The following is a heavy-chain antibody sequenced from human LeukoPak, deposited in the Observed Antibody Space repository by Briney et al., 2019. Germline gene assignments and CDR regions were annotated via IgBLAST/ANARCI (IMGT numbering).Heavy chain of an antibody. CDR3: ARRSSSGYYPNAFDI. D-gene: IGHD3-22*01. Sequence: GESLKISCKGSGYIFTSYWIGWVRQMPGKGLEWMGIIFPGDSDTRYRPSFQGQVTISADKSITTAYLQWSSVEASDTAMYYCARRSSSGYYPNAFDIWGQGTMVTVSS. CDR2: IFPGDSDT. J-gene: IGHJ3*02. CDR1: GYIFTSYW. V-gene: IGHV5-51*01.